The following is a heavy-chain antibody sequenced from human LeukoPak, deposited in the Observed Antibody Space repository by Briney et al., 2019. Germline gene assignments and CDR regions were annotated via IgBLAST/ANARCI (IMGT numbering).Heavy chain of an antibody. CDR1: GFTFSNYW. Sequence: GGSLRLSCAASGFTFSNYWMTWVRQAPGKELEWVANIKQDGSETYYVDSVKGRFTISRDNSNNSLYLQMSSLRAEDTAVYYCARAGGRASGSSYWGQGTLVTVSS. V-gene: IGHV3-7*01. D-gene: IGHD1-26*01. CDR2: IKQDGSET. J-gene: IGHJ4*02. CDR3: ARAGGRASGSSY.